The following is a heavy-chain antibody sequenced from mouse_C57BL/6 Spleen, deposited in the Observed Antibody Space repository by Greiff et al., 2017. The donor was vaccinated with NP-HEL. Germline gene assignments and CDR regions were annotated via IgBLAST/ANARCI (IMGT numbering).Heavy chain of an antibody. Sequence: EVQLQESGPGLVKPSQSLSLTCSVTGYSITSGYYWTWIRQFPGNKLEWMGYISYDGSNNYNPSLKNRISITRDTSKNQFFLKLNSVTTEDTATYYCAREKGDYGSSFFAYWGQVTLVTVSA. V-gene: IGHV3-6*01. D-gene: IGHD1-1*01. CDR3: AREKGDYGSSFFAY. J-gene: IGHJ3*01. CDR2: ISYDGSN. CDR1: GYSITSGYY.